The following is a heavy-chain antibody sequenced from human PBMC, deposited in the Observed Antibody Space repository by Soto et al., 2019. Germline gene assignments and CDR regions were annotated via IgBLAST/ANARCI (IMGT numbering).Heavy chain of an antibody. D-gene: IGHD3-10*01. CDR3: ARRRSGPTFFDY. V-gene: IGHV4-59*08. CDR2: IYYSGST. Sequence: SETLSLTCTVSGGSISSYYWSWIRQPPGKGLEWIGFIYYSGSTNYNPSLKSRVTISVDTSKNQFSLKLSSVTAADTAVYYCARRRSGPTFFDYWGQGTLVTVS. CDR1: GGSISSYY. J-gene: IGHJ4*02.